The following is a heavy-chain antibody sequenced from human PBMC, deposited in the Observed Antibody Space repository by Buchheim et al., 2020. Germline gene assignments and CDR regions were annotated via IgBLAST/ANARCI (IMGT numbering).Heavy chain of an antibody. CDR1: GFTFSSYG. V-gene: IGHV3-30*18. CDR3: AKDQGDVVVNITYYFDY. Sequence: QVQLVESGGGVVQPGRSLRLSCAASGFTFSSYGMHWVRQAPGKGLEWVAVISYDGSNKYYADSVKGRFTISRDNSKNTLYLQMNSLRAEDTAVYYCAKDQGDVVVNITYYFDYWGQGTL. J-gene: IGHJ4*02. D-gene: IGHD2-15*01. CDR2: ISYDGSNK.